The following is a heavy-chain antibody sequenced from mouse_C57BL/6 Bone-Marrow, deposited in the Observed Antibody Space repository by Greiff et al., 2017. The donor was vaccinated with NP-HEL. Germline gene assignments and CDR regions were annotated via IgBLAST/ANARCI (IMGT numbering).Heavy chain of an antibody. D-gene: IGHD2-3*01. CDR1: GFNIKDDY. Sequence: VQLQQSGAELVRPGASVKLSCTASGFNIKDDYMHWVKQRPEQGLEWIGWIDPENGDTEYASKFQGKATITADTSSNTAYLQLSSLTSEDTAVYYCTRWLLRGVYYAMDYWGQGTSVTVSS. V-gene: IGHV14-4*01. J-gene: IGHJ4*01. CDR2: IDPENGDT. CDR3: TRWLLRGVYYAMDY.